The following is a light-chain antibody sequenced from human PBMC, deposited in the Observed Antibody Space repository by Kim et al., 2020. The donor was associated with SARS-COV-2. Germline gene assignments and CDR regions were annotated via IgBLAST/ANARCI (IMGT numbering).Light chain of an antibody. J-gene: IGLJ2*01. CDR2: GKN. V-gene: IGLV3-19*01. CDR1: SLRSYY. Sequence: LGQTVRITCQGDSLRSYYASWYQQKPGQAPVLVIYGKNNRPSGIPDRFSGSSSGNTASLTITGAQAEDEADYYCNSRDSSGNHVVFGGGTQLTVL. CDR3: NSRDSSGNHVV.